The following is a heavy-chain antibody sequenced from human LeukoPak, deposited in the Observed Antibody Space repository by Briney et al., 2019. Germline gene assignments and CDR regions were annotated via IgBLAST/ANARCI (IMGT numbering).Heavy chain of an antibody. CDR3: ASPDGYNSDYFDY. Sequence: GASVKVSCKVSGYAFISYAMHWVRQAPGQRLEWMGWINAGNGDTKYSQKFQGRVTITRDISASTAYMELSSLRSEDTAVYYCASPDGYNSDYFDYWGQGTLVTVSS. V-gene: IGHV1-3*01. J-gene: IGHJ4*02. D-gene: IGHD5-24*01. CDR1: GYAFISYA. CDR2: INAGNGDT.